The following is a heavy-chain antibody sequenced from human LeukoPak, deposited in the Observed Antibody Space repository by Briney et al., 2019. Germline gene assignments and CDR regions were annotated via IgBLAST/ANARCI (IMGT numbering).Heavy chain of an antibody. V-gene: IGHV4-34*01. CDR1: GDSISSGDYS. J-gene: IGHJ5*02. Sequence: SETLSLTCAVSGDSISSGDYSWSWIRQPPGKGLEWIGEINHSGSTNYNPSLKSRVTISVDTSKNQFSLKLSSVTAADTAVYYCARRPRSGWFDPWGQGTLVTVSS. CDR3: ARRPRSGWFDP. CDR2: INHSGST.